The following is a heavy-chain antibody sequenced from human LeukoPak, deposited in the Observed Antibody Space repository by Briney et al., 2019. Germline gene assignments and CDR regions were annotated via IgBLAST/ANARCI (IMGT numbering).Heavy chain of an antibody. CDR2: VSPSHTTR. J-gene: IGHJ3*02. V-gene: IGHV1-18*01. CDR3: ARDYILPLETDNGDGFAI. Sequence: ASVKLSCTASGYTFRQYSISWVRQAPGKGFEWMGWVSPSHTTRVYAQEFQGRVTMTADTNTNTVSMELRSLRFDDTAVYFCARDYILPLETDNGDGFAIWGQGTVVTVSS. CDR1: GYTFRQYS. D-gene: IGHD3-3*02.